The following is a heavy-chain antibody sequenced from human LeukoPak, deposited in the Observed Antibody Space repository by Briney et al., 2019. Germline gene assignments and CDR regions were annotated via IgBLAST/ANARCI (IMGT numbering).Heavy chain of an antibody. J-gene: IGHJ4*02. D-gene: IGHD3-16*01. CDR3: ARDQNGPGE. Sequence: SVKVSRMASGGTLSSYAISWLRQAPGQGREGMGRIIPNIGIENYTKKFQGRVTIPADKSTGTAHMGLRSPGSEGTAVYCCARDQNGPGEWGPGTLVTVSS. V-gene: IGHV1-69*04. CDR1: GGTLSSYA. CDR2: IIPNIGIE.